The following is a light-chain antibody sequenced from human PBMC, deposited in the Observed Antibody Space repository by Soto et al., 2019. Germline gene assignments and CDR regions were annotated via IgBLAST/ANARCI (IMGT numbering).Light chain of an antibody. Sequence: IGLTPSAGTLSLSQGARATLSCRASQTVSSSFLAWYQQKPGQPPRLFIYGASSRATGIPDRFSGSGSGTDFTLTIGRLEPEDFAVYYCQQYGTLPITFGQGTRLEIK. J-gene: IGKJ5*01. CDR1: QTVSSSF. CDR3: QQYGTLPIT. CDR2: GAS. V-gene: IGKV3-20*01.